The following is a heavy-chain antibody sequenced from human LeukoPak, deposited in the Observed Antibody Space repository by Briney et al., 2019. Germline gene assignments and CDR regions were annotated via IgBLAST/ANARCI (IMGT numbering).Heavy chain of an antibody. V-gene: IGHV3-30-3*01. J-gene: IGHJ4*02. CDR2: MSYEGSNK. D-gene: IGHD2-2*01. Sequence: GGSLRLSCAASGFTFSSYAMHWVRQAPGKGLEWVAVMSYEGSNKYYADSVKGRFTISRDNSKNTLYLQMNSLRAEDTAIYYCVRPDIVTVPLGCWGQGTLVTVSS. CDR1: GFTFSSYA. CDR3: VRPDIVTVPLGC.